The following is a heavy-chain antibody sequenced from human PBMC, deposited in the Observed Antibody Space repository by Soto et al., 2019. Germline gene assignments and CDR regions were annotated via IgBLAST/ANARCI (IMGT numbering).Heavy chain of an antibody. CDR3: ARIGAPYYDFDY. CDR2: IFSNDEK. CDR1: GFSLSNARMG. Sequence: SGPTLVNPTEPLTLTCTVCGFSLSNARMGVSWIRQPPGKALEWLAHIFSNDEKSYSTSLKSRLTISTDTSKSQVVLTMTNMDPVDTATYYCARIGAPYYDFDYWGQGTLVTVSS. V-gene: IGHV2-26*01. J-gene: IGHJ4*02. D-gene: IGHD3-3*01.